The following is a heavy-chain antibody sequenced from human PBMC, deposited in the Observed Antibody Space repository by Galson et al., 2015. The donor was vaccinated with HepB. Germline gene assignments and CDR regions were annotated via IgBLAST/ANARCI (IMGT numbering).Heavy chain of an antibody. J-gene: IGHJ6*02. CDR1: GYTFTSYG. V-gene: IGHV1-18*04. Sequence: SVKVSCKASGYTFTSYGISWVRQAPGQGLEWMGWISAYNGNTNYAQKLQGRVTMTTDTSTSTAYMELRSLRSDDTAVYYCARDYYDSSGYYYYYYYYGMDVWGQGTTVTVSS. CDR2: ISAYNGNT. CDR3: ARDYYDSSGYYYYYYYYGMDV. D-gene: IGHD3-22*01.